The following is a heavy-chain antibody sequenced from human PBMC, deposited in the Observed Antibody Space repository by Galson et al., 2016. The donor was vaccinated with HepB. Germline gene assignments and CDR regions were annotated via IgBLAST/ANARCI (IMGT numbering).Heavy chain of an antibody. Sequence: SETLSLTCSVSGGSISSYCWSWVRQPPGKRLEWIGYICYSGSTNYNPSLKSRVTMSVDTSKNQFSLKLSAVTAADTGVYYCARDVTPFYGMDVWGQGTLVTVSS. J-gene: IGHJ6*02. CDR3: ARDVTPFYGMDV. CDR2: ICYSGST. V-gene: IGHV4-59*13. CDR1: GGSISSYC. D-gene: IGHD2-21*02.